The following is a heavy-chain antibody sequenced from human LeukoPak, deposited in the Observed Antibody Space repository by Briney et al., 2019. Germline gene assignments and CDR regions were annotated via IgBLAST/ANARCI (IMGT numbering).Heavy chain of an antibody. CDR2: INYSGST. V-gene: IGHV4-34*01. Sequence: PSETLSLTCASYGGSFSGYYWSWIRQPPGKGLEWIGEINYSGSTNYNPSLKSRVTISVDTSESQFSLKLNSMIAADTAVYYCARGRAFFGELFYFDYWGQGTLVAVSS. D-gene: IGHD3-10*01. J-gene: IGHJ4*02. CDR3: ARGRAFFGELFYFDY. CDR1: GGSFSGYY.